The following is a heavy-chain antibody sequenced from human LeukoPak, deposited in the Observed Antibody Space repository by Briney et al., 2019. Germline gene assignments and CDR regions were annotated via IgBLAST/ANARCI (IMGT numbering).Heavy chain of an antibody. D-gene: IGHD3-9*01. CDR1: GGSFSGYF. Sequence: SETLSLTCAVYGGSFSGYFWTWIRQPPGKGLEWIGEINHSGSTNYNPSLKSRVTISADTSQSQFSLRLGSVTAADTAVYYCASGWLTQDDSWGQGTLVTVSS. CDR2: INHSGST. J-gene: IGHJ4*02. V-gene: IGHV4-34*01. CDR3: ASGWLTQDDS.